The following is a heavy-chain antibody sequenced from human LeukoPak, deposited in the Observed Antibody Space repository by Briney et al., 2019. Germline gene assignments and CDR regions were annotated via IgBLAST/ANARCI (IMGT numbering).Heavy chain of an antibody. CDR2: INSDGSRT. CDR3: ARVSVVAFDY. CDR1: RFTFSSYW. J-gene: IGHJ4*02. V-gene: IGHV3-74*03. D-gene: IGHD2-15*01. Sequence: PGGSLRLSCAASRFTFSSYWMHWVRQAPGKGLVWVSRINSDGSRTEYADSVKGRFTVSRDNARDTLYLQMNNLRAEDTAVYYCARVSVVAFDYWGQGTLVTVSS.